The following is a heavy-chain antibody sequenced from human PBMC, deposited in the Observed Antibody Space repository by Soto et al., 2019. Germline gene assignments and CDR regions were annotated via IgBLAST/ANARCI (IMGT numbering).Heavy chain of an antibody. J-gene: IGHJ4*02. CDR3: ARDCCISTSSHYFGY. V-gene: IGHV3-30-3*01. CDR2: ISYDGSNK. CDR1: GFTFSSYA. Sequence: QVQLVESGGGVVQPGRSLRLSCAASGFTFSSYAMHWVRQAPGKGLEWVAVISYDGSNKYYADSVKGRFTISRDNSKNTLYLQMNSLRAEDTAVYYCARDCCISTSSHYFGYWGQGTLVTVSS. D-gene: IGHD2-2*01.